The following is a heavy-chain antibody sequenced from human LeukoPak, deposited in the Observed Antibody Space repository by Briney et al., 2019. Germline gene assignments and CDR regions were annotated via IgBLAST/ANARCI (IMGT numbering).Heavy chain of an antibody. V-gene: IGHV1-8*01. Sequence: GASVRVSCKASGYTFTSYDINWVRQAPGQGLEWMAWMNPNSGNTGCAQKFQGRVTMTRNSFISTAYMELSSLRSEDTAVYYCARGLASSGYYSSWFDHWGQGTLVTVSS. J-gene: IGHJ5*02. CDR2: MNPNSGNT. CDR1: GYTFTSYD. D-gene: IGHD3-22*01. CDR3: ARGLASSGYYSSWFDH.